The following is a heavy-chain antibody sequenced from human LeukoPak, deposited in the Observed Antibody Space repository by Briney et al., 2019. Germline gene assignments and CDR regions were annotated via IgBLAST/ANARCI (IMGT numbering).Heavy chain of an antibody. CDR3: AREMGSDLYDYMDV. J-gene: IGHJ6*03. D-gene: IGHD1-26*01. Sequence: GGSLRLSCAASGFTFSSYEMNWVRQAPGKGLEWVSYISSSGSTIYYADSVKGRFTISRDNAKNSLYLQMNSLRAEDTALYYCAREMGSDLYDYMDVWGKGTTVTVSS. CDR2: ISSSGSTI. CDR1: GFTFSSYE. V-gene: IGHV3-48*03.